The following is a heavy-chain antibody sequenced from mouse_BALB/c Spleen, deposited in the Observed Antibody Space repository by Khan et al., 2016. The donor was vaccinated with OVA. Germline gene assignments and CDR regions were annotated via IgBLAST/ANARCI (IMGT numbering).Heavy chain of an antibody. CDR3: ARPPYFSYTLDY. J-gene: IGHJ4*01. V-gene: IGHV9-3-1*01. D-gene: IGHD2-10*01. CDR1: GYAFTSYG. CDR2: INTYTGEP. Sequence: LVESGPELKKPGETVKISCKASGYAFTSYGMNWVKQSPGKALKWMGWINTYTGEPTYADDFKGRFAFSLETSASTAYLQFNNLKNEDTATYFCARPPYFSYTLDYWGQGTSVTVSS.